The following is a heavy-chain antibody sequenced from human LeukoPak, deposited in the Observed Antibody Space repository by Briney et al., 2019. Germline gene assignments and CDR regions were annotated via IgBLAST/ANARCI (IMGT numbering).Heavy chain of an antibody. Sequence: PSETLSLTCTVSGGSITTSSYYWGWIRQPPGKGLEWIGTVYYSGSTYYNPSLKSRVTISVDTSKNQFSLKLTSVTAADTAVYYYASLPPNQEADTNWYFDLWGRGTLVTVSS. J-gene: IGHJ2*01. CDR1: GGSITTSSYY. V-gene: IGHV4-39*01. CDR2: VYYSGST. D-gene: IGHD5-18*01. CDR3: ASLPPNQEADTNWYFDL.